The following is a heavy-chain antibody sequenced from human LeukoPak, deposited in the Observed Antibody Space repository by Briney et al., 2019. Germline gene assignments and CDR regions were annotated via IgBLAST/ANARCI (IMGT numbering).Heavy chain of an antibody. Sequence: GGSLRLSCAASGFTFSSYGMHWVRQTPGKGLEWVAFIRYDGSDKYYADSVKGRFTISRDNSKNTLYLQMNSLRAEDTAVYYCAKTGWDSSSSAIWYYYYYMDVWGKGTTVTVSS. CDR2: IRYDGSDK. D-gene: IGHD6-6*01. V-gene: IGHV3-30*02. CDR1: GFTFSSYG. CDR3: AKTGWDSSSSAIWYYYYYMDV. J-gene: IGHJ6*03.